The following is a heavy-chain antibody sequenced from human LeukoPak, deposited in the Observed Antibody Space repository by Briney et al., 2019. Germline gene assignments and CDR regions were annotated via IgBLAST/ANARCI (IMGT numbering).Heavy chain of an antibody. Sequence: GGSLRLSCAASGFTFSNYAMTWVRQAPGKGLEWVSSISGSGETTYYADSVKGRLSISRDNSKNSLYLQMSSPRAEDTAVYYCARPQPYSSGSDAFDIWGQGTKVTVS. J-gene: IGHJ3*02. D-gene: IGHD6-19*01. CDR3: ARPQPYSSGSDAFDI. V-gene: IGHV3-23*01. CDR2: ISGSGETT. CDR1: GFTFSNYA.